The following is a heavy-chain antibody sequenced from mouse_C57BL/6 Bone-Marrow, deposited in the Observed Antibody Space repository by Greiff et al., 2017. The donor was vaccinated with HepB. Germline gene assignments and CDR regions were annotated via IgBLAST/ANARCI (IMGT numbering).Heavy chain of an antibody. V-gene: IGHV5-15*01. J-gene: IGHJ3*01. D-gene: IGHD2-4*01. CDR1: GFTFSDYG. Sequence: EVKLMESGGGLVQPGGSLKLSCAASGFTFSDYGMAWVRQAPRKGPEWVAFISNLAYSIYYADTVTGRFTISRENSKISLYLEMSSLRSEDTAMYYCARQGLDYDYSWFAYWGQGTLVTVSA. CDR2: ISNLAYSI. CDR3: ARQGLDYDYSWFAY.